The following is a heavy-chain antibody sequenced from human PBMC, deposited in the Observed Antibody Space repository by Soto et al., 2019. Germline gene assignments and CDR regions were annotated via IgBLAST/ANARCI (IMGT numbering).Heavy chain of an antibody. D-gene: IGHD4-4*01. V-gene: IGHV4-39*01. Sequence: SETLSLTCTVPGGSISSSSYYWGWIRQPPGKGLEWIGSIYYSGSTYYNPSLKSRVTISVDTSKNQFSLKLSSVTAADTAVYYCARPTRTDYSRVGKIDYWGQGTLVTVSS. CDR2: IYYSGST. J-gene: IGHJ4*02. CDR3: ARPTRTDYSRVGKIDY. CDR1: GGSISSSSYY.